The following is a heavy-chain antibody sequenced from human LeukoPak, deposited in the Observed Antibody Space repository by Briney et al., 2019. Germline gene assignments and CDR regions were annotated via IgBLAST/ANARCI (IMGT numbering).Heavy chain of an antibody. V-gene: IGHV3-30*02. Sequence: PGGSLRLSCTTSGFSFSFYGIHWVRQAPGKGLAWVAFIRYDSRIIHYADSVKGRFTISRDNSKNTVFLQMSSLKIEDTAVYYCAKNDYGTDSDFYYMDFWGKGTKVTVSS. CDR3: AKNDYGTDSDFYYMDF. D-gene: IGHD3/OR15-3a*01. J-gene: IGHJ6*03. CDR1: GFSFSFYG. CDR2: IRYDSRII.